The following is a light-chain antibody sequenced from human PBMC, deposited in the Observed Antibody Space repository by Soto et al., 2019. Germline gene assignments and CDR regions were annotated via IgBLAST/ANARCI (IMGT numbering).Light chain of an antibody. J-gene: IGKJ5*01. CDR3: QQYDGSPIT. CDR1: QTVSRSY. CDR2: GIS. V-gene: IGKV3-20*01. Sequence: EIVLTQSPGTLSLSPGERATLSCRASQTVSRSYLAWYQQKPGQAPRLLISGISTRATGIPDRFSGGGSGTDFTLTISRLEPEDFAVYYCQQYDGSPITFGQGTRREIK.